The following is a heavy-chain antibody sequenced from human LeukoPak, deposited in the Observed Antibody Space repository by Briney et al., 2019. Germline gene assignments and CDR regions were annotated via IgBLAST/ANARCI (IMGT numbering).Heavy chain of an antibody. V-gene: IGHV4-31*03. D-gene: IGHD2-2*01. CDR2: IYYSGST. J-gene: IGHJ5*02. CDR3: ARADIVVVPAAIGGSKYNWFDP. Sequence: PSQTLSLTCTVSGGSISSGGYYWSWIRQHPGKGLEWIGYIYYSGSTYHNPSLKSRVTISVDTSKNQFSLELSSVTAADTAVYYCARADIVVVPAAIGGSKYNWFDPWGQGTLVTVSS. CDR1: GGSISSGGYY.